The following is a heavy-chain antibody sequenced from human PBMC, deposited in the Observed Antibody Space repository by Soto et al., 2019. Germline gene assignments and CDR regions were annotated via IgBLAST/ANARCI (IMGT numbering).Heavy chain of an antibody. Sequence: GSLRLSCAASGFTFSGSAMHWVRQASGKGLEWVGRIRSKGNSYATAYAASVKGRFTISRDDSKNTAYLQMNSLKTEDTAVYYCTRLLSDAFDIWGQGTMVTVSS. V-gene: IGHV3-73*01. CDR3: TRLLSDAFDI. CDR1: GFTFSGSA. J-gene: IGHJ3*02. CDR2: IRSKGNSYAT.